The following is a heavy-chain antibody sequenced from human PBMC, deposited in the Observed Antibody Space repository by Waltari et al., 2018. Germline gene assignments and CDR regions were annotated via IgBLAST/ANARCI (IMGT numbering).Heavy chain of an antibody. Sequence: EVQLLESGGGLVQPGGSLRLSCAASGFPFSSYAMSWVRQAPGKGLEWGSGISGSGGSTYYADSVKGRFTISRDNSKNTLYLQMNSLRAEDTAVYYCAKSLEGSGSYPTFDYWGQGTLVTVSS. CDR1: GFPFSSYA. D-gene: IGHD3-10*01. V-gene: IGHV3-23*01. CDR2: ISGSGGST. CDR3: AKSLEGSGSYPTFDY. J-gene: IGHJ4*02.